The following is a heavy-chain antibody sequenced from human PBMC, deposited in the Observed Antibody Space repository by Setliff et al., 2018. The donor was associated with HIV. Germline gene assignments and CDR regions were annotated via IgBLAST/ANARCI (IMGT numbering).Heavy chain of an antibody. CDR2: MNPNSGNT. V-gene: IGHV1-8*02. CDR3: ARAPRGVGSSSHFDY. CDR1: GCTFSNYD. D-gene: IGHD2-2*01. J-gene: IGHJ4*02. Sequence: ASVKVSCKASGCTFSNYDINWVRQATGQGLEWMGWMNPNSGNTGYAQKFQGRVTMTRNTSISTAYMQLSSLRSEDTAVYFCARAPRGVGSSSHFDYWGRGTLVTVSS.